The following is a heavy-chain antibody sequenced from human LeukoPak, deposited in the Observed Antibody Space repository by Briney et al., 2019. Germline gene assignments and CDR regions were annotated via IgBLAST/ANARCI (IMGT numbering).Heavy chain of an antibody. V-gene: IGHV3-30*02. CDR2: IAHHGNNK. Sequence: GGPLRLSCGASGFTFSSSAMHWVRQGPGKGLEWVAYIAHHGNNKYYADSVKGRFTISRDNSKGSLYLQMNSLRADDTAVYYCAKDGSWSCTDWGQGTLVRVSS. J-gene: IGHJ4*02. CDR3: AKDGSWSCTD. CDR1: GFTFSSSA. D-gene: IGHD2-8*02.